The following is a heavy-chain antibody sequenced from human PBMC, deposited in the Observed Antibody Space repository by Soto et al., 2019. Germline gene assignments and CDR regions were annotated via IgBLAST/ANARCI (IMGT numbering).Heavy chain of an antibody. Sequence: XDSLKVSWKCYENIFTNSLIGLVRQMPGKGLEWMGMIYPGDSDTRYSPSLQGHVTISADKSIGTAYLQWSSLKASDTAIYYCASTTVPQYYYFGMDVWGQGTTVTVPS. CDR3: ASTTVPQYYYFGMDV. J-gene: IGHJ6*02. CDR1: ENIFTNSL. V-gene: IGHV5-51*01. CDR2: IYPGDSDT. D-gene: IGHD4-4*01.